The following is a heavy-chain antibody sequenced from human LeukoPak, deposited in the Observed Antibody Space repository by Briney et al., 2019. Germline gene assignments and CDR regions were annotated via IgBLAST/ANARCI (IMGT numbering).Heavy chain of an antibody. Sequence: GGSLRLSSAASGFIFSSYWMSWVRQAPGKGLEWVANIKQDGSEKYYVDSVKGRFTISRDNAKNSLYLQMNSLRAEDTAVYYCAREAAAAHPDYWGQGTLVVVSA. J-gene: IGHJ4*02. CDR2: IKQDGSEK. V-gene: IGHV3-7*05. CDR1: GFIFSSYW. D-gene: IGHD6-13*01. CDR3: AREAAAAHPDY.